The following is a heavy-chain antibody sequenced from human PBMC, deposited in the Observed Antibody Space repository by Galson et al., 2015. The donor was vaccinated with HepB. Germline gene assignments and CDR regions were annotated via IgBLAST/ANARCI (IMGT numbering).Heavy chain of an antibody. D-gene: IGHD1-26*01. V-gene: IGHV3-66*03. CDR3: ARGWSCGSDDY. CDR1: GFTVSSNY. J-gene: IGHJ4*02. Sequence: FLRLSCAASGFTVSSNYMTWVRQAPGKVLECCSVTYSCGITYSADSVKGRFTISRDNSKNTLYLQMNSLRAEHPAVYHCARGWSCGSDDYWGQGTRVT. CDR2: TYSCGIT.